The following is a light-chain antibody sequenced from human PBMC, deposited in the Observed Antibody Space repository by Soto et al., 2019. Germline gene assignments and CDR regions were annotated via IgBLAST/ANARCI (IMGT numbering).Light chain of an antibody. Sequence: DIQMTQSPSTLSASVGDRVTITCRASQSISSWLAWYQQKPGKAPKLLIYKASSLESGVPSRFSGRGSGTEFTLTISSLQPDYFATYYCQQYNCYSGYSFGQGTKLEIK. CDR3: QQYNCYSGYS. CDR1: QSISSW. V-gene: IGKV1-5*03. J-gene: IGKJ2*03. CDR2: KAS.